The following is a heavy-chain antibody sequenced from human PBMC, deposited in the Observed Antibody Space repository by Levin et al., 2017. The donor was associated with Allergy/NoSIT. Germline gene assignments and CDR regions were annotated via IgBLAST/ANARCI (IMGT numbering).Heavy chain of an antibody. V-gene: IGHV4-34*01. Sequence: SETLSLTCAVNGGSLTGYYWSWIRQPPEKGLEWIGEINHSGVSNYNSSLKRRVTMSLDPSKNLFSLNLSSVTAADTAVYYCARGASFDPWVPVTLLTVSS. CDR1: GGSLTGYY. CDR3: ARGASFDP. CDR2: INHSGVS. J-gene: IGHJ5*02.